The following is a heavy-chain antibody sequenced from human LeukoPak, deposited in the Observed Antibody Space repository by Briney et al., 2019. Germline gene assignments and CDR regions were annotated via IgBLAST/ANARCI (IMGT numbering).Heavy chain of an antibody. CDR3: ARQGGLHYYAMDV. Sequence: GESLKISCQASGFSFTTYWIGWVRQLPGKGLEWMGIIYPGDSDTRYSPSFQGQVTISADKSISTAYLQWSSLKASDTAMYYCARQGGLHYYAMDVWGQGTTVTVSS. V-gene: IGHV5-51*01. D-gene: IGHD5-24*01. CDR2: IYPGDSDT. CDR1: GFSFTTYW. J-gene: IGHJ6*02.